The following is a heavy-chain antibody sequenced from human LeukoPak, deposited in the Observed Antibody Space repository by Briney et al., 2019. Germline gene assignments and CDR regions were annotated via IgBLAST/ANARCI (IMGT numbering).Heavy chain of an antibody. Sequence: SETLSLTCTVPGGSLSSYYRSWIRQPPGKGLEWIGYIYYSGSTNYNPSLKSRVTISVDTTKNQFSLKLSSVTAADTAVYYCARTLYSSSRYGGYYFDYWGQGTLVTVSS. CDR1: GGSLSSYY. V-gene: IGHV4-59*08. J-gene: IGHJ4*02. D-gene: IGHD6-13*01. CDR3: ARTLYSSSRYGGYYFDY. CDR2: IYYSGST.